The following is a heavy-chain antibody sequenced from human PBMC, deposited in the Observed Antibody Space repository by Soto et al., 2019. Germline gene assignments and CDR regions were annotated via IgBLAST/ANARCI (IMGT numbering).Heavy chain of an antibody. D-gene: IGHD1-1*01. CDR3: ARKNEVYYFDY. V-gene: IGHV1-69*13. J-gene: IGHJ4*02. Sequence: ASVKVSCKASGGTFSSYAISWVRQAPGQGLEWMGGIIPIFGTANYAQKFQGRVTITADESTSTAYMELSSLRSEDTAVYYCARKNEVYYFDYWGQGTLVTVSS. CDR2: IIPIFGTA. CDR1: GGTFSSYA.